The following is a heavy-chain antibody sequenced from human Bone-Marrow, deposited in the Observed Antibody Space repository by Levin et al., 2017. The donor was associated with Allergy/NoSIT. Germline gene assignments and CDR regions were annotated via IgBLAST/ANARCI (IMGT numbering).Heavy chain of an antibody. J-gene: IGHJ4*02. Sequence: SETLSLTCAVSGASISSGHYYWNWIRQPPGRGLEWIGYIFYTGITYYNPSLKSRVVMSVDTSKNQFSLRLSSVTAADTAVYYCARGRDDDSNLLIFDNWGQGTLVTVSS. CDR2: IFYTGIT. CDR1: GASISSGHYY. D-gene: IGHD3-22*01. V-gene: IGHV4-30-4*01. CDR3: ARGRDDDSNLLIFDN.